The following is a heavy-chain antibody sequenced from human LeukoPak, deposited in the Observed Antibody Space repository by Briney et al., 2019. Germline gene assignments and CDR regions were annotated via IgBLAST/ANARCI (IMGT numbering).Heavy chain of an antibody. CDR2: IKQDGSEK. D-gene: IGHD3-10*01. V-gene: IGHV3-7*01. Sequence: PGGSLRLSCAASGFTFSSYWMSWVRQAPGKGLEWVANIKQDGSEKYYVDSVKGRFTISRDNAKNSLYLQMNSLRAEDTAVYYCARDQMEGWITMVRGVIGYYYYYMDVWGKGTTVTVSS. CDR1: GFTFSSYW. CDR3: ARDQMEGWITMVRGVIGYYYYYMDV. J-gene: IGHJ6*03.